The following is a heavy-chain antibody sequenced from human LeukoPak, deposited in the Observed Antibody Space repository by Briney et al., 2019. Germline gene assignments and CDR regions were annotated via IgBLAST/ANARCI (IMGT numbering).Heavy chain of an antibody. V-gene: IGHV3-64*01. Sequence: GGSLRLSCLASGFTFSDYNMHWVRQAPGKGLEYVAVISTSGGSTYYSNSVKGRFTISRDNSKNTLYLQMGSLRDEDMAVYFCARGHYFGSAMYYFDFWGQGALVTVSS. CDR3: ARGHYFGSAMYYFDF. CDR2: ISTSGGST. J-gene: IGHJ4*02. CDR1: GFTFSDYN. D-gene: IGHD3-10*01.